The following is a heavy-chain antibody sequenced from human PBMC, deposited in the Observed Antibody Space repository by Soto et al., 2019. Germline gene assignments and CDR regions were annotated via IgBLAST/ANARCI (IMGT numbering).Heavy chain of an antibody. CDR1: GGSFSGYY. D-gene: IGHD2-2*02. CDR3: ARATAGPAAIREYYYYYGMDV. CDR2: INHSGST. V-gene: IGHV4-34*01. Sequence: PSETLSLTCAVYGGSFSGYYWSWIRQPPGKGLEWIGEINHSGSTNYNPSLKSRVTISVDTSKNQFSLKLSSVTAADTAVYYCARATAGPAAIREYYYYYGMDVWGQGTTVTV. J-gene: IGHJ6*02.